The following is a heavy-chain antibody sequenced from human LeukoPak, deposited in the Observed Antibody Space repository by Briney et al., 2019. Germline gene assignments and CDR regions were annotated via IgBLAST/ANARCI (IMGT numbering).Heavy chain of an antibody. J-gene: IGHJ5*02. D-gene: IGHD5-18*01. CDR3: ARDFEGGSYGPIDP. Sequence: PGGSLRLSCAASGFTFGSYWMSWVRQAPGKGLEGVANIKQDGREKYYVDSVKGRFTISRDNAKNSLYLQMNSLRVEDTAVYYCARDFEGGSYGPIDPWGQGTLVTVSS. V-gene: IGHV3-7*01. CDR2: IKQDGREK. CDR1: GFTFGSYW.